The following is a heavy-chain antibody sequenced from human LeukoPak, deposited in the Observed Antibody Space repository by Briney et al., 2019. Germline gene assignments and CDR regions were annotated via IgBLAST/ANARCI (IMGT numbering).Heavy chain of an antibody. CDR1: GGSISSGGYY. V-gene: IGHV4-30-2*01. J-gene: IGHJ4*02. Sequence: SETLSLTCTVSGGSISSGGYYWSWIRQPPGKGLEWIGYIYHSGSTYYNPSLKSRVTISVDRSKNQFSLQLNSVTPEDTAVYYCARTRTGDLDYWGQGTLVTVSS. CDR2: IYHSGST. CDR3: ARTRTGDLDY. D-gene: IGHD7-27*01.